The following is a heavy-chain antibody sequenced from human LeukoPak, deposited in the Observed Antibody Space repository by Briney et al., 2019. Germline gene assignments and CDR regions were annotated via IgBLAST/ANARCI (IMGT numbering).Heavy chain of an antibody. Sequence: GGSLRLSCAASGFTVSSNYMSWVRQAPGKGLEWVSVIYSGGSTYYADSVKGRFTISRDNSKNTLYLQMNSLRAEDTAVYYCAGSGSYGQYYFDYWGQGTVVTVSS. CDR3: AGSGSYGQYYFDY. CDR2: IYSGGST. CDR1: GFTVSSNY. J-gene: IGHJ4*02. D-gene: IGHD1-26*01. V-gene: IGHV3-53*01.